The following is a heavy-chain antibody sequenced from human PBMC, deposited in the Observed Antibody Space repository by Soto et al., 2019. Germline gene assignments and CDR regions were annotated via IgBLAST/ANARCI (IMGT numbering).Heavy chain of an antibody. J-gene: IGHJ4*02. CDR2: IKQERGEE. CDR3: ARGGDSYIDY. CDR1: GFPFSKYW. D-gene: IGHD2-21*02. V-gene: IGHV3-7*03. Sequence: GGSLRLSCAASGFPFSKYWMAWVRQPPGKGLEWVANIKQERGEESYVDSVKGRFTVSRDNAQNLMYLQMNSLRVEDSAVYYCARGGDSYIDYWGQGALVTVS.